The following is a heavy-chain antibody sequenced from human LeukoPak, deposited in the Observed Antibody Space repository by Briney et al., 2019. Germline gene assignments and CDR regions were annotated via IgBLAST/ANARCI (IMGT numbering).Heavy chain of an antibody. CDR3: ATAGIAARRCFDY. V-gene: IGHV1-69-2*01. D-gene: IGHD6-13*01. Sequence: ASVNASCKASGYTFTSYDINWVRQATGQGLEWMGRVDPEDGETIYAEKFQGRVTITADTSTDTAYMELSRLRSEDTAVYYCATAGIAARRCFDYWGQGTLVTVSS. CDR1: GYTFTSYD. J-gene: IGHJ4*02. CDR2: VDPEDGET.